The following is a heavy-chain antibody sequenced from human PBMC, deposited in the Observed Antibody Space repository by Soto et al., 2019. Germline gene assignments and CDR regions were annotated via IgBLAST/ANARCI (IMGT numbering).Heavy chain of an antibody. V-gene: IGHV6-1*01. Sequence: SQTLSLTCAISGDSVSSNSAAWNWIRQSPSRGLEWLGRTYYRSKWYNDYAVSVKSRITINPDTSKNQFSLQLNSVTPEDTAVYYCARDRQGINMARGKYYYYGMDVWGQGTTATVSS. J-gene: IGHJ6*02. D-gene: IGHD3-10*01. CDR2: TYYRSKWYN. CDR1: GDSVSSNSAA. CDR3: ARDRQGINMARGKYYYYGMDV.